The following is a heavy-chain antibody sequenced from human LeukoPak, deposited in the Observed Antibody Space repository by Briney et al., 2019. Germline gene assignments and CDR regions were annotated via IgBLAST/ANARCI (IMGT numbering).Heavy chain of an antibody. CDR3: AKEKGSSSWSDAFDI. D-gene: IGHD6-13*01. Sequence: GGSLRLSCAASGFTFSSYSMNWVRQAPGKGLEWVSCISSSSSTIYYADSVKGRFTISRDNSKNTLYLQMNSLRAEDTAVYYCAKEKGSSSWSDAFDIWGQGTMVTVSS. V-gene: IGHV3-48*01. CDR2: ISSSSSTI. CDR1: GFTFSSYS. J-gene: IGHJ3*02.